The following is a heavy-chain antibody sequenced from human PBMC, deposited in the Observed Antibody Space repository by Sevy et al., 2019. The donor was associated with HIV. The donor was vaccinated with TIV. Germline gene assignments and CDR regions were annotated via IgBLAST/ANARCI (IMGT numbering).Heavy chain of an antibody. CDR2: FDPEDGET. CDR1: GYTLTALS. J-gene: IGHJ4*02. CDR3: ATTKDYYDSSRYPFDH. Sequence: ASVKVSCKVSGYTLTALSMHWVRQAPGKGLEWMGTFDPEDGETRFAQKFQGRVTMTEDTSTDTAYMELSSLRSEDTAVYFCATTKDYYDSSRYPFDHWGQGALVTVSS. V-gene: IGHV1-24*01. D-gene: IGHD3-22*01.